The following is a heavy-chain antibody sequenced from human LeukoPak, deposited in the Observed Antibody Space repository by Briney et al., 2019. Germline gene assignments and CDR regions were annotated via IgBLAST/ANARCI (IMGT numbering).Heavy chain of an antibody. J-gene: IGHJ5*02. V-gene: IGHV4-34*01. CDR1: GGSFSGYY. D-gene: IGHD6-13*01. CDR3: ARAGSSSRIGWFDP. Sequence: SETLSLTCAVYGGSFSGYYWSWIRQPPGKGLEWIGEINHSGSTNYNPSLKSRVTISVDTSKNQFSLKLSSVTAADTAVYYCARAGSSSRIGWFDPWGQGTLVTVSS. CDR2: INHSGST.